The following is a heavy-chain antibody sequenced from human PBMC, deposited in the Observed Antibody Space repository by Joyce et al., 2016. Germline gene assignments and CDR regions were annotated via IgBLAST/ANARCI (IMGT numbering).Heavy chain of an antibody. D-gene: IGHD5-18*01. CDR2: INQDGSEK. J-gene: IGHJ6*02. Sequence: EVQLVESGGRLVQPGGSLRLSCAASGFMFSSYWMIWVRQAPGKGLEWLDNINQDGSEKNYVDSVKGRFTISRDNAKKSLCLQMNSLRAEDTAVYYCAREARMQLTYYYFGLDVWGQGTTVVVSS. V-gene: IGHV3-7*01. CDR3: AREARMQLTYYYFGLDV. CDR1: GFMFSSYW.